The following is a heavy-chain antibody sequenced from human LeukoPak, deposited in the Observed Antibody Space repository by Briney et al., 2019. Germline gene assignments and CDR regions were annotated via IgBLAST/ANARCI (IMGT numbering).Heavy chain of an antibody. D-gene: IGHD3-22*01. V-gene: IGHV4-59*01. CDR3: ARVPSSGYFDY. CDR1: GGSISSYY. J-gene: IGHJ4*02. Sequence: KPSETLSLTCTVSGGSISSYYWSWIRQPPGKGLEWIGYIYYSGSTNYNPSLKSRVTISVDTSKNQLSLKLSSVTAADTAVYHCARVPSSGYFDYWGQGTLVTVSS. CDR2: IYYSGST.